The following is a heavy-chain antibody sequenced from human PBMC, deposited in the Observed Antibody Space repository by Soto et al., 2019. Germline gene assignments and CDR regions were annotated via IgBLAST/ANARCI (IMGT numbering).Heavy chain of an antibody. Sequence: GGSLRLSCAASGFTFSDYYMSWIRQAPGKGLEWVSYISSSSSTIYYADSVKGRFTISRDNAKNSLYLQMNSLRAEDTAVYYCARGPNVIYYYYGMDVWGQGTTVTVSS. CDR2: ISSSSSTI. CDR3: ARGPNVIYYYYGMDV. V-gene: IGHV3-11*04. J-gene: IGHJ6*02. CDR1: GFTFSDYY.